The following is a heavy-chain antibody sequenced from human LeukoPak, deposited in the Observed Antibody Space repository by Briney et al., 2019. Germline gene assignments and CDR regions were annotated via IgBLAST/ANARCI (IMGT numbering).Heavy chain of an antibody. Sequence: SVKVSCKASGYTFTSYGISWVRQAPGQGLEWMGGIIPIFGTANYAQKFQGRVTITTDESTSTAYMELSSLRSEDTAVYYCARVPGGDGAFDIWGQGTMVTVSS. CDR2: IIPIFGTA. CDR3: ARVPGGDGAFDI. J-gene: IGHJ3*02. V-gene: IGHV1-69*05. CDR1: GYTFTSYG. D-gene: IGHD3-10*01.